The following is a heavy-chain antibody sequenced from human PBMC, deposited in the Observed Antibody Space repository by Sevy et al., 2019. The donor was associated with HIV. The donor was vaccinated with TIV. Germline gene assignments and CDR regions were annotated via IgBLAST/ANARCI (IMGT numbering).Heavy chain of an antibody. J-gene: IGHJ5*02. Sequence: SETLSLTCTVSGGSISSYYWSWIRQPPGKGLEWIGYIYYSGSTNYNPSLKSRVTISVDTSKNQFSLKLSSVTAADTAVHYCARVLIAAASGFDPWGQGTLVTVSS. V-gene: IGHV4-59*01. CDR3: ARVLIAAASGFDP. CDR1: GGSISSYY. D-gene: IGHD6-13*01. CDR2: IYYSGST.